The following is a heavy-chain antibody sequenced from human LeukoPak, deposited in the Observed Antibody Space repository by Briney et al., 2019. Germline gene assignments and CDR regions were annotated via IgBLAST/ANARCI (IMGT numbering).Heavy chain of an antibody. D-gene: IGHD3-22*01. CDR1: AGSISSYY. V-gene: IGHV4-59*01. Sequence: SETLSLTCTVSAGSISSYYWSWIRQPPGKGLEWLGFIYYSGITDYNPSLKSRVTISVDTSKNQFSLKLSSVTTADTAVYYCARVRALSYYDSSGDLYYFQYWGQGTLVTVSS. J-gene: IGHJ4*02. CDR3: ARVRALSYYDSSGDLYYFQY. CDR2: IYYSGIT.